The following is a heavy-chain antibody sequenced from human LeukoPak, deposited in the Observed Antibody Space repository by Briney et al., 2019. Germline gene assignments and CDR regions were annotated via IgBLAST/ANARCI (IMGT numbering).Heavy chain of an antibody. D-gene: IGHD3-22*01. Sequence: ASVKVSCKASGYTFTSYGISWVRQAPGQGLEWMGWISAYNGNTNYAQKLQGRVTMTTDTSTSTAYMELRSLRSDDTAVYYCARDSLPYYYDSSGYYGGYYFDYWGQGTLVTVSS. V-gene: IGHV1-18*01. CDR3: ARDSLPYYYDSSGYYGGYYFDY. J-gene: IGHJ4*02. CDR2: ISAYNGNT. CDR1: GYTFTSYG.